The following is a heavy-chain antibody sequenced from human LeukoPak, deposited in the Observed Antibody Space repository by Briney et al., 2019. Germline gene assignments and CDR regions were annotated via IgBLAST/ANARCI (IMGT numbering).Heavy chain of an antibody. CDR1: GYTFTGHY. CDR3: ARTGDGFLLGMDV. V-gene: IGHV1-2*04. CDR2: INPNSGGT. D-gene: IGHD1-14*01. J-gene: IGHJ6*02. Sequence: ASVKVSCKASGYTFTGHYMHWVRQAPGQGLEWMGWINPNSGGTNYAQKFQGWVTMTRDTSISTAYMELSRLRSDDTAVYFCARTGDGFLLGMDVWGQGTTVTVSS.